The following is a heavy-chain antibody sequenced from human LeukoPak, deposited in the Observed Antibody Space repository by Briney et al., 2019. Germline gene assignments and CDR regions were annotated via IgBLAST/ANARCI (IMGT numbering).Heavy chain of an antibody. CDR2: IKSKTDGGTT. CDR3: AKDLEYSGSGTPGAFDY. D-gene: IGHD3-10*01. Sequence: PGGSLRLSCAASGFTFSNAWMSWVRQAPGKGLEWVGRIKSKTDGGTTDYAAPVKGRFTISRDDSKNTLYLQMNSLRAEDTAVYYCAKDLEYSGSGTPGAFDYWGQGTLVTVSA. V-gene: IGHV3-15*01. CDR1: GFTFSNAW. J-gene: IGHJ4*02.